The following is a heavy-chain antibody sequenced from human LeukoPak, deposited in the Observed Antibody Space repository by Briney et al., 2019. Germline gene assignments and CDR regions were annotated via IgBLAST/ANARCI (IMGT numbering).Heavy chain of an antibody. Sequence: GGSLRLSCAASGFTFSSYAMSGVRQAPGKGLEWVSAISGSGGSTYYADSVKGRFTISRDNSKNTLYLQMNSLRAEDTAVYYCAKDYYGSGPLTGTDVFDIWGQGTMVTVSS. CDR2: ISGSGGST. J-gene: IGHJ3*02. V-gene: IGHV3-23*01. CDR3: AKDYYGSGPLTGTDVFDI. CDR1: GFTFSSYA. D-gene: IGHD3-10*01.